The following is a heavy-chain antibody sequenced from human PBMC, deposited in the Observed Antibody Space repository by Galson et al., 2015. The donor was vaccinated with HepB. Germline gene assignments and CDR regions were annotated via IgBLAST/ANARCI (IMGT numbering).Heavy chain of an antibody. V-gene: IGHV6-1*01. CDR2: TYYRSKWFY. CDR1: GDSVSSNRAA. Sequence: CAISGDSVSSNRAAWNWIRQSPSRGLEWLGRTYYRSKWFYGYAVSVKSRITINPDTSKNQFSLHLNSVTLEDTAVYYCARSAGDLDYWGQGTLVTVSS. CDR3: ARSAGDLDY. J-gene: IGHJ4*02. D-gene: IGHD7-27*01.